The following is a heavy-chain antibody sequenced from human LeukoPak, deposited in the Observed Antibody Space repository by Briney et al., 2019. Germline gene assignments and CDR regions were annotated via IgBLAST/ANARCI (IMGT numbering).Heavy chain of an antibody. J-gene: IGHJ4*02. D-gene: IGHD7-27*01. CDR1: GYTFTSYD. CDR3: ARGFLTDNDY. Sequence: ASVKVSCKASGYTFTSYDINWVRQATGQGLEWMGWMNPNSGNRGFAQKFQGRVTMTRNTSISTAYMELSSLRSEDTAVYCCARGFLTDNDYWGQGTLVTVSS. CDR2: MNPNSGNR. V-gene: IGHV1-8*01.